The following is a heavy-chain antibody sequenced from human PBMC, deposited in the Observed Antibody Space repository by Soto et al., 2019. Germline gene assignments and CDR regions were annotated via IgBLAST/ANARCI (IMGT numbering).Heavy chain of an antibody. CDR2: MYYRGTT. CDR3: ARGGYYGPNDY. Sequence: SETLSLTCTVSGGSISSHYWSWIRQPPGKGLEWIGYMYYRGTTNYNPSLKSRVTISVDTSKNRFSLNLTSVTAADTAVYYCARGGYYGPNDYWGQGTLVTV. V-gene: IGHV4-59*11. D-gene: IGHD3-10*01. CDR1: GGSISSHY. J-gene: IGHJ4*02.